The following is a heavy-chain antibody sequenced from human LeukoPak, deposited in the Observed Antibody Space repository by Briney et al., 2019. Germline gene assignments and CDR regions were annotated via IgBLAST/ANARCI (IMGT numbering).Heavy chain of an antibody. J-gene: IGHJ5*02. D-gene: IGHD5-18*01. CDR1: GYTFTSYD. CDR2: MNPNSGNT. CDR3: ARGYSYGPYNWFDP. Sequence: ALVKVSCKASGYTFTSYDINWVRQATGQGLEWMGWMNPNSGNTGYAQKFQGRVTMTRNTSISTAYMELSSLRSEDTAVYYCARGYSYGPYNWFDPWGQGTLVTVSS. V-gene: IGHV1-8*01.